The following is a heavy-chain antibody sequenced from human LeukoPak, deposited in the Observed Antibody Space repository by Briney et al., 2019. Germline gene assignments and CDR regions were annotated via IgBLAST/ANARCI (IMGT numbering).Heavy chain of an antibody. CDR3: ARGFYYYGLDV. Sequence: GASVKVSSKASGYTFTRYDINWVRQAPGQGLEWLGWMNPNNGNTGYAQKFQGRVTMTRSTSIDTAYMELNTLTSDDTAAYYCARGFYYYGLDVWGQGTTVTVSS. V-gene: IGHV1-8*01. CDR1: GYTFTRYD. J-gene: IGHJ6*02. CDR2: MNPNNGNT.